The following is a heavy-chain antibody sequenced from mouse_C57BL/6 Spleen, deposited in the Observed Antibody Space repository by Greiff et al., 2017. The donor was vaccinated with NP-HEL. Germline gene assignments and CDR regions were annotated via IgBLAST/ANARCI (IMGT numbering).Heavy chain of an antibody. CDR2: INPNNGGT. CDR3: ARGGFTTVVVYAMDY. Sequence: EVKLQESGPELVKPGASVKIPCKASGYTFTDYNMDWVKQSHGKSLEWIGDINPNNGGTIYNQKFKGKATLTVDKSSSTAYMELRSLTSEDTAVYYCARGGFTTVVVYAMDYWGQGTSVTVSS. J-gene: IGHJ4*01. V-gene: IGHV1-18*01. CDR1: GYTFTDYN. D-gene: IGHD1-1*01.